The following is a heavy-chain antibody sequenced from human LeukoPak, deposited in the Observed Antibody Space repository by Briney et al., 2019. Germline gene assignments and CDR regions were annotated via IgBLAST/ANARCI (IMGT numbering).Heavy chain of an antibody. Sequence: GGSLRLSCAASGFTFSSYGMHWVRQAPGKGLEWVAVIWYDGSNKYYADSVKGRFTISRDNSKNTLYLQMNSLRAEDTAVYYCARAYYYDSSGYYPLDYWGQGALSPSPQ. J-gene: IGHJ4*02. V-gene: IGHV3-33*01. D-gene: IGHD3-22*01. CDR1: GFTFSSYG. CDR2: IWYDGSNK. CDR3: ARAYYYDSSGYYPLDY.